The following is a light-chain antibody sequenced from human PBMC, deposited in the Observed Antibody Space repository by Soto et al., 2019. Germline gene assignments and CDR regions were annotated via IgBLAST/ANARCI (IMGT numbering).Light chain of an antibody. V-gene: IGKV3-20*01. Sequence: EIVLTQSPGTLSLSPGERATLSCRASQSVSSSYLAWYQQKPVQAPRLPIYGASIRATGIPDRFSGSGSGTDCPLTISRLEPEDFAVYYCQQYGSSPWTFGQGTKVEIK. J-gene: IGKJ1*01. CDR2: GAS. CDR1: QSVSSSY. CDR3: QQYGSSPWT.